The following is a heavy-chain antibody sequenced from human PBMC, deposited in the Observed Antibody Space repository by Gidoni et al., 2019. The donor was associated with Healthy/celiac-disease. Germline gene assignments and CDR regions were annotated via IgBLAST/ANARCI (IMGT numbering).Heavy chain of an antibody. D-gene: IGHD6-19*01. CDR1: GFTFSSYA. CDR3: ARVVPGIAVAGTFDY. J-gene: IGHJ4*02. V-gene: IGHV3-30-3*01. Sequence: QVQLVESGGGVVQPGRSLRLSCAASGFTFSSYAMHWVRQAPGKGLEWVAVISYDGSNKYYADSVKGRFTISRDNSKNTLYLQMNSLRAEDTAVYYCARVVPGIAVAGTFDYWGQGTLVTVSS. CDR2: ISYDGSNK.